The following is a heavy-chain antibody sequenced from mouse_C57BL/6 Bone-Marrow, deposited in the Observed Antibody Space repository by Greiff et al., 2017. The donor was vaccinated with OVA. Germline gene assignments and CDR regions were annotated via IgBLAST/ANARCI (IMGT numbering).Heavy chain of an antibody. CDR1: GYAFTNYL. CDR3: ARYSNYP. D-gene: IGHD2-5*01. Sequence: VKLQQSGAELVRPGTSVKVSCKASGYAFTNYLIEWVKQRPGQGLEWIGVINPGSGGTNYNEKFKGKATLTADKSSSTAYMQLSSLTSEDSAVYFCARYSNYPWGQGTLVTVSA. V-gene: IGHV1-54*01. CDR2: INPGSGGT. J-gene: IGHJ3*01.